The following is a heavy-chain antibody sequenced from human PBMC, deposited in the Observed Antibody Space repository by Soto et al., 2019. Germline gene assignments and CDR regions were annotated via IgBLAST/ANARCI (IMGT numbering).Heavy chain of an antibody. CDR1: GYSFTSYW. Sequence: GESLKISCKGSGYSFTSYWIGWVRQMPGKGLEWMGIIYPGDSDTRYSPSFQGQVTISADKSISTAYLQWSSLKASDTAMYYCARTTYYYDSSGYPWGMDVWGQGTTVTVSS. V-gene: IGHV5-51*01. J-gene: IGHJ6*02. CDR2: IYPGDSDT. D-gene: IGHD3-22*01. CDR3: ARTTYYYDSSGYPWGMDV.